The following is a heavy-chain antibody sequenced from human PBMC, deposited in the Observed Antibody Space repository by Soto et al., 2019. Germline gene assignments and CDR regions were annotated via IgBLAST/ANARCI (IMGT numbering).Heavy chain of an antibody. V-gene: IGHV3-48*02. D-gene: IGHD1-1*01. CDR3: ARDSGTNGGPGPNWFDP. Sequence: GGSLRLSCAASGFTFSSYSMNWVHQAPGKGLEWVSYISSSSSTIYYADSVKGRFTISRDNAKNSLYLQMNSLRDEDTAVYYCARDSGTNGGPGPNWFDPWGQGTLVTVSS. CDR2: ISSSSSTI. CDR1: GFTFSSYS. J-gene: IGHJ5*02.